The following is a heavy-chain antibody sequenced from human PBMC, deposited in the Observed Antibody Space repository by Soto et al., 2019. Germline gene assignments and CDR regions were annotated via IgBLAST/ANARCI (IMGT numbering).Heavy chain of an antibody. Sequence: ASVKVSCKASGYTFTSYGISWVRQAPGQGLEWMGWISAYNGNTNYAQKLQGRVTMTTDTSTSTAYMELRSLRSDDTAVYYCARDSRTTVTFYYYYYGMDVWGQGTTVTVSS. D-gene: IGHD4-4*01. CDR2: ISAYNGNT. J-gene: IGHJ6*02. CDR3: ARDSRTTVTFYYYYYGMDV. CDR1: GYTFTSYG. V-gene: IGHV1-18*01.